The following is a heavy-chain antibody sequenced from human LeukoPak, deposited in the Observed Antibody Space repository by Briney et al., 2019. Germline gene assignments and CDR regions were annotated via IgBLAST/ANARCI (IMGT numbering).Heavy chain of an antibody. V-gene: IGHV3-23*01. D-gene: IGHD3-22*01. CDR1: GFTFSSYA. CDR2: ISGSGGST. CDR3: AKGDIDSSGYYYPSPTPHY. J-gene: IGHJ4*02. Sequence: GGSLRLSCAASGFTFSSYAMSWVRQAPGKGLEWVSAISGSGGSTYYADSVKGRFTIPRDNSKNTLYLQMNSLRAEDTAVYYCAKGDIDSSGYYYPSPTPHYWGQGTLVTVSS.